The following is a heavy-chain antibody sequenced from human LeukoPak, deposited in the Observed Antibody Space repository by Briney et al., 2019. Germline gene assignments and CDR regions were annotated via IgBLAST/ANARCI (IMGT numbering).Heavy chain of an antibody. V-gene: IGHV3-23*01. CDR2: ISGSGGST. CDR1: GYTFSSYA. D-gene: IGHD2-21*02. Sequence: PGGSLRLSCAASGYTFSSYAMSWVRQAPGKGLEWVSAISGSGGSTYYADSVKGRFTISRDNSKNTLYLQMNSLRAEDTAVYYCAKGISSLVTASGFDYWGQGTLVTVSP. CDR3: AKGISSLVTASGFDY. J-gene: IGHJ4*02.